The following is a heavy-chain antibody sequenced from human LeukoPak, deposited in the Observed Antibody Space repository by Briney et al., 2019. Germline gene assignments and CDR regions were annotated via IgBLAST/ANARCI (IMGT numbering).Heavy chain of an antibody. CDR3: ARGRRGSYSAFDI. V-gene: IGHV1-2*02. Sequence: VASVKVSCKASGYTFTSYGISWVRQAPGQGLEWMGWINPNSGGTNYAQKFQGRVTMTRDTSISTAYMELSRLRSDDTAVYYCARGRRGSYSAFDIWGQGTMVTVSS. D-gene: IGHD1-26*01. CDR2: INPNSGGT. J-gene: IGHJ3*02. CDR1: GYTFTSYG.